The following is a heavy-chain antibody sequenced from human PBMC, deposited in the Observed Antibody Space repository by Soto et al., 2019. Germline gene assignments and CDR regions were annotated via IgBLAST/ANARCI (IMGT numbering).Heavy chain of an antibody. CDR2: INHSGST. CDR3: ARGVRIARGTRFDY. J-gene: IGHJ4*02. V-gene: IGHV4-34*01. D-gene: IGHD6-6*01. CDR1: GGSFSGYY. Sequence: SETLSLTCAVYGGSFSGYYWSWIRQPPGKGLEWIGEINHSGSTNYNPSLKSRVTISVDTSKNQFSLKLSSVTAADTAVYYCARGVRIARGTRFDYWGQGTLVTVSS.